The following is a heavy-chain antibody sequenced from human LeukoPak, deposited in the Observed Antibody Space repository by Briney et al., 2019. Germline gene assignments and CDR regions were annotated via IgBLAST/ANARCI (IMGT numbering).Heavy chain of an antibody. D-gene: IGHD6-13*01. CDR3: AKDGRAAAAPFDY. CDR2: ISGSGGST. J-gene: IGHJ4*02. Sequence: GGSLRLSCAASGFTFSSYAMSWVRQAPGKGLEWVSAISGSGGSTYYADSVKGRFTVSRDNSKNTLYLQMNSLRGEDTAVYYCAKDGRAAAAPFDYWGQGTLVTVSS. CDR1: GFTFSSYA. V-gene: IGHV3-23*01.